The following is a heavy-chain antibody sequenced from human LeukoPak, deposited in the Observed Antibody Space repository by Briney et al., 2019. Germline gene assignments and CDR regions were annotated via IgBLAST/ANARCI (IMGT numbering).Heavy chain of an antibody. CDR1: GSTFTSYW. V-gene: IGHV5-51*01. Sequence: GESLQISCKGSGSTFTSYWIGCVRPVPGKGLELMGIIYPGDSDTRYSPSFQGQVTISADKSISTTYLQWSSLKASDTAMYYCARSSGWSPPSFDYWGQGTLVTVSS. J-gene: IGHJ4*02. D-gene: IGHD6-19*01. CDR3: ARSSGWSPPSFDY. CDR2: IYPGDSDT.